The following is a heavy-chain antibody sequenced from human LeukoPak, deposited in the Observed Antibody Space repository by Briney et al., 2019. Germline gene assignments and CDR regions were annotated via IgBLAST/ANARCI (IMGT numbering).Heavy chain of an antibody. CDR3: AREYYFDH. CDR1: GFTFSSYG. V-gene: IGHV3-74*01. Sequence: GGSLRLSCAASGFTFSSYGMHWVRQAPGKGLVWVSRINNDGSGTTYADSVKGRFTISRDNAKKTIYLQMNSLGVDDTAVYYCAREYYFDHWGQGTLVTVSS. CDR2: INNDGSGT. J-gene: IGHJ4*02.